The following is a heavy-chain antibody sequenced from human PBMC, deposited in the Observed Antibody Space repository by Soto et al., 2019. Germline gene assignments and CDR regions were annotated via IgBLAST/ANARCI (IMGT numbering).Heavy chain of an antibody. D-gene: IGHD6-13*01. Sequence: PVESLRLSYAASGFPFRSYSMNWVRQDPGKGLEWVSSISSTSNYIYYAESVKGRFTVSRDNAKNSLYLQMNSLRAEDTAVFYCARDPDSSSWGLARYYNHNGMDVCGQGTTVTVSS. CDR1: GFPFRSYS. J-gene: IGHJ6*02. CDR2: ISSTSNYI. CDR3: ARDPDSSSWGLARYYNHNGMDV. V-gene: IGHV3-21*01.